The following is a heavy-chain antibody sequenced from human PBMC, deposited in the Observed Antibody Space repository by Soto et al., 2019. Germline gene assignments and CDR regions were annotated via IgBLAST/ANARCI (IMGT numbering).Heavy chain of an antibody. Sequence: EVQLLESGGGLVQPGGSLRLSCAASGFTFSNYAMSWVRQSPGKGLEWVSTINDDGDTTYHADSMKGRFTISRDNSKNTLYLQMNSLGAEDTAVYYCAKSLSAAVNYGIDVWGQGTTVTVSS. J-gene: IGHJ6*02. CDR1: GFTFSNYA. D-gene: IGHD6-13*01. V-gene: IGHV3-23*01. CDR2: INDDGDTT. CDR3: AKSLSAAVNYGIDV.